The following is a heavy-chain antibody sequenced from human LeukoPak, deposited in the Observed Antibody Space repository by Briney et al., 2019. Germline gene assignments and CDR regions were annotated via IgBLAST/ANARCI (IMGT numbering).Heavy chain of an antibody. CDR1: GGTFSSYA. V-gene: IGHV1-2*04. J-gene: IGHJ6*02. Sequence: ASVKVSCKASGGTFSSYAISWVRQAPGQGLEWMGWINPNSGGTNYAQKFQGWVTMTRDTSISTAYMELSRLRSDDTAVYYCARDGGSSWYYYYGMDVWGQGTTVTVSS. CDR2: INPNSGGT. CDR3: ARDGGSSWYYYYGMDV. D-gene: IGHD6-13*01.